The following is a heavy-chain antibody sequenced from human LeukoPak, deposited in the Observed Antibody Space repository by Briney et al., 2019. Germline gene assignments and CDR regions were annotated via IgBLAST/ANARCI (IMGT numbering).Heavy chain of an antibody. CDR1: GFTFNNYA. CDR3: ARKKLDVADYYYYMDV. J-gene: IGHJ6*03. V-gene: IGHV3-21*01. Sequence: GGSLRLSCVASGFTFNNYAMHWVRQAPGKGLEWVSSISSSSSYIYYADSVKGRITISRENAKNSLYLQMNSLRAEDTAVYYCARKKLDVADYYYYMDVWGKGTTVTVSS. CDR2: ISSSSSYI. D-gene: IGHD6-13*01.